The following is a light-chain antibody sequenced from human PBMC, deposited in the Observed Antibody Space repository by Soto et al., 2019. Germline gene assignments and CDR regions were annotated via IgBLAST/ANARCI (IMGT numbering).Light chain of an antibody. CDR2: END. J-gene: IGLJ2*01. V-gene: IGLV1-51*02. CDR1: SSNIGNNY. CDR3: ASCDSRLSGVV. Sequence: QSVLTQPPSVSAAPGQKVSISCSGSSSNIGNNYVAWYQQLPGTAPKLLIYENDRRPSGIPDRISGSKSGTSATLGITGLQTGDEADYYCASCDSRLSGVVFGGGTKLNVL.